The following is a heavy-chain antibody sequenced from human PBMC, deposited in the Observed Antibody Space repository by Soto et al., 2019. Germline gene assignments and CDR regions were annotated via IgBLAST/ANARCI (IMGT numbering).Heavy chain of an antibody. J-gene: IGHJ6*02. Sequence: GGSLRLSCAASGFTFSSYGMHWVRQAPGKGLEWVAVISYDGSNKYYADSVKGRFTISRDNSKNTLYLQMNSLRAEDTAVYYCAKVGSGYDQYYYYYGMDVWGQGTTVTVSS. CDR3: AKVGSGYDQYYYYYGMDV. CDR2: ISYDGSNK. CDR1: GFTFSSYG. D-gene: IGHD5-12*01. V-gene: IGHV3-30*18.